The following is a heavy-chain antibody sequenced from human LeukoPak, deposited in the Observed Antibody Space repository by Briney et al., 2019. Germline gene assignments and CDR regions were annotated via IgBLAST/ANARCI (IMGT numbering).Heavy chain of an antibody. J-gene: IGHJ4*02. CDR2: IIPIFGTA. D-gene: IGHD1-26*01. CDR1: GGTFSSYA. V-gene: IGHV1-69*13. CDR3: ATLLGETHFFDY. Sequence: SVKVSCKASGGTFSSYAISWVRQAPGQGLEWMGGIIPIFGTANYAQKFQGRVTITADESTSTAYMELSSLRSEDTAVYYCATLLGETHFFDYWGQGTLVTVSS.